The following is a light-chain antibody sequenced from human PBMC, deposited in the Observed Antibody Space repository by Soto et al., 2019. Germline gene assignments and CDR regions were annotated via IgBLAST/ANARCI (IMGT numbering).Light chain of an antibody. Sequence: QSVLTQPASVSGSPGQSITISCTGTRSDVGAYNYVSWYQQHPGKAPKLMIYEVSNRPSGVSNRFSGSKSGNTASLTISGLQAEDEADYYCGSYTIRSTVVFGGGTKVTVL. CDR2: EVS. CDR3: GSYTIRSTVV. V-gene: IGLV2-14*01. CDR1: RSDVGAYNY. J-gene: IGLJ2*01.